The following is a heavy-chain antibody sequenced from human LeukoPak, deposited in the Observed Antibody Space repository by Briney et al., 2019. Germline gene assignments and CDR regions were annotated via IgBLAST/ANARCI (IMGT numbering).Heavy chain of an antibody. CDR1: GYTFTSYG. CDR2: ISAYNGNT. Sequence: ASVKVSCKASGYTFTSYGISWVRQAPGQGLEWMGWISAYNGNTNYAQKLQGRVTMTTDTSTSTAYMELRSLRSDDTAVYYCARETLTMIVDQTYYYYYYMDVWGKGTTVTVSS. D-gene: IGHD3-22*01. J-gene: IGHJ6*03. CDR3: ARETLTMIVDQTYYYYYYMDV. V-gene: IGHV1-18*01.